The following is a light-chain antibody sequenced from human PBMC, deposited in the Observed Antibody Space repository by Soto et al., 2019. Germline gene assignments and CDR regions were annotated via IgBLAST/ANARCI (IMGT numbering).Light chain of an antibody. V-gene: IGKV3-11*01. J-gene: IGKJ2*01. CDR3: QQRSNWPAMYT. CDR2: DAS. CDR1: QSVSSY. Sequence: EIVVTQSPATLSLSPGERATLSCRATQSVSSYLAWYQQKPGQAPRLLIFDASNRATGIPARFSGSGSGTDFTLTISSLEPEDFAVYYCQQRSNWPAMYTFGQGTKLEIK.